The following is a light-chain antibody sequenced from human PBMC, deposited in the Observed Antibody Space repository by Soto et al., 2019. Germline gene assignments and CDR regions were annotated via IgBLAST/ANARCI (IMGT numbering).Light chain of an antibody. Sequence: QSVLTQPASVSGSPGQSITLSCTGSRSDVGGYNLVSWYQQHPGKAPKLMIYEVTIRPSGVSDRFSGSKSGNTASLTVSGLQAEDEADYYCSSYTGGNPSYVFGTGTKVTVL. V-gene: IGLV2-14*02. J-gene: IGLJ1*01. CDR3: SSYTGGNPSYV. CDR2: EVT. CDR1: RSDVGGYNL.